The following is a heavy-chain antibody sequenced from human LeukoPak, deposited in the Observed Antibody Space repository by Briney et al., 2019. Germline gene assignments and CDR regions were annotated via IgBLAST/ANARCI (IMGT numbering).Heavy chain of an antibody. D-gene: IGHD3-10*01. V-gene: IGHV4-59*01. CDR3: ARVVYSGSWGYFDY. Sequence: PSETLSLTCTVSGGSMSTYYWSWIRQSPGKGLEWIGYIYYSGSTSYNPPLKSRLTISIDTSKTQFYLKLSSATAADTAVYYCARVVYSGSWGYFDYWGQGILVTVSS. CDR2: IYYSGST. J-gene: IGHJ4*02. CDR1: GGSMSTYY.